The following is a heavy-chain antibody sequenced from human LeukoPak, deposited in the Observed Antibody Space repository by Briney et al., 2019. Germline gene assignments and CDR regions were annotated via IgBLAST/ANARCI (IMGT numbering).Heavy chain of an antibody. J-gene: IGHJ3*02. CDR3: ARVSPAVGAFDI. CDR2: FYYSGSS. Sequence: SETLSLTCTVSGGSISSYYWSWIRQPPGKGLQWIGYFYYSGSSNYNPSLKSRVTISGDTSKNQFSLKLSSVTAAETAIYYCARVSPAVGAFDIWGRGTMVTVSS. D-gene: IGHD6-13*01. V-gene: IGHV4-59*01. CDR1: GGSISSYY.